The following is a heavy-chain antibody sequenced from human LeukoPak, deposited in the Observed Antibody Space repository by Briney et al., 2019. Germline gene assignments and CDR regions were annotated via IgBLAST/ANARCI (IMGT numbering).Heavy chain of an antibody. CDR2: ISYDESNK. Sequence: GGSLRLSCAVSGFTFSTYDMHWVRQAPGKGLEWVAVISYDESNKFYAESVKGRFTISRDNSKNTVYLQMNSLRGEDTAVYYCASLLEGYSSSHADYWGQGTLVSVSS. CDR3: ASLLEGYSSSHADY. V-gene: IGHV3-30*03. CDR1: GFTFSTYD. J-gene: IGHJ4*02. D-gene: IGHD6-13*01.